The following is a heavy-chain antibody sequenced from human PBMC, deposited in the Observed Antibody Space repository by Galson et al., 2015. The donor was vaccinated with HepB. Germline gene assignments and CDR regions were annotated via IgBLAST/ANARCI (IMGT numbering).Heavy chain of an antibody. CDR1: GFTFSSYR. Sequence: SLRLSCAASGFTFSSYRMNWVRQAPGKGLEWVSSISDTSSYIYYADSVKGRFTISRDNAQNSLYLQMNSLRAEDTAVYHCARINRGSDPFYGMDVWGQGTTVTVSS. D-gene: IGHD3-16*01. J-gene: IGHJ6*02. V-gene: IGHV3-21*01. CDR3: ARINRGSDPFYGMDV. CDR2: ISDTSSYI.